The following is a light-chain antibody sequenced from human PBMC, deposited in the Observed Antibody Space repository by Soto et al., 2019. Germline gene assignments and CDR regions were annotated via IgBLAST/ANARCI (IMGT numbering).Light chain of an antibody. CDR1: QSLLYTSNNRNS. CDR3: QQYYPPPLT. V-gene: IGKV4-1*01. CDR2: WAS. Sequence: DIVMTQSPDSLAVSLGERASINCKSSQSLLYTSNNRNSLTWYQKKPGQPPKLLIYWASTRDSGVPDRFSGRGAGTNFTLTVSSLQPEDVAVYYCQQYYPPPLTFGGGTRGDIK. J-gene: IGKJ4*01.